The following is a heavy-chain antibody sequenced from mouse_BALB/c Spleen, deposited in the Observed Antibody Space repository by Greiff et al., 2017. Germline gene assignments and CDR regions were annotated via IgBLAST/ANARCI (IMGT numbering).Heavy chain of an antibody. Sequence: EVQRVESGGGLVKPGGSLKLSCAASGLTFSDYYMYWVRQTPEKRLEWVATISDGGSYTYYPDSVKGRFTISRDNAKNNLYLQMSSLKSEDTAMYYCAREGGAMDYWGQGTSVTVSS. CDR3: AREGGAMDY. CDR2: ISDGGSYT. J-gene: IGHJ4*01. V-gene: IGHV5-4*02. CDR1: GLTFSDYY.